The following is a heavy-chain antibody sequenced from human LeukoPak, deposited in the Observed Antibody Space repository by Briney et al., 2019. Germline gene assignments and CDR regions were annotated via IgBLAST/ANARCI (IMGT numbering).Heavy chain of an antibody. Sequence: SETLSLTCTVSGGSISSYYWSWIRRPPGKGLEWIGYIYYSGSTNYNPSLKSRVTISVDTSKNQFSLKLSSVTAADTAVYYCARALDYPNSSGWFRFDPWGQGTLVTVSS. CDR2: IYYSGST. D-gene: IGHD6-19*01. V-gene: IGHV4-59*01. CDR3: ARALDYPNSSGWFRFDP. J-gene: IGHJ5*02. CDR1: GGSISSYY.